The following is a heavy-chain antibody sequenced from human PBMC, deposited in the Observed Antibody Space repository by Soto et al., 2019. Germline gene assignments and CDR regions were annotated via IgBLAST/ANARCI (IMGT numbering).Heavy chain of an antibody. CDR1: GFTFNSCA. Sequence: AGSLTLSCASPGFTFNSCAMCSVRQAPGKGLEGVSTISGSSGSTYYADSVKGRFTISRDNSKDTLYLQMNSLRAEDTAVYYCAKGGYGYDYWGQGTLVTVSS. J-gene: IGHJ4*02. CDR2: ISGSSGST. V-gene: IGHV3-23*01. D-gene: IGHD5-18*01. CDR3: AKGGYGYDY.